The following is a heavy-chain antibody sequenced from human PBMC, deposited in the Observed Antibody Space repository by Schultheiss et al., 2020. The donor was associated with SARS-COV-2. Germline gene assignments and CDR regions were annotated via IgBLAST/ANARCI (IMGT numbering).Heavy chain of an antibody. CDR3: TRQGPNEHDFWSGYYPYYYYYMDV. CDR1: GFTFSSYA. Sequence: GESLKISCAASGFTFSSYAMSWVRQAPGKGLEWVSSISSSSSYIYYADSVKGRFTISRDNAKNSLYLQMNSLRAEDTAVYYCTRQGPNEHDFWSGYYPYYYYYMDVWGKGTTVTVSS. J-gene: IGHJ6*03. V-gene: IGHV3-21*01. CDR2: ISSSSSYI. D-gene: IGHD3-3*01.